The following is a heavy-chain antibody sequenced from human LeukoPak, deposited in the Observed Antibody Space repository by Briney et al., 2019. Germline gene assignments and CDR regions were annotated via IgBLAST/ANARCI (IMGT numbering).Heavy chain of an antibody. V-gene: IGHV4-39*07. Sequence: SETLSLTCTVSGGSISSGSYYWSWIRQPAGKGLEWIGRIYYSGSTYYNPSLKSRVTISVDTSKNQFSLKLSSVTAADTAVYYCARVTYYDYVWGSSNIPLSDYWGQGTLVTVSS. CDR3: ARVTYYDYVWGSSNIPLSDY. D-gene: IGHD3-16*01. CDR2: IYYSGST. CDR1: GGSISSGSYY. J-gene: IGHJ4*02.